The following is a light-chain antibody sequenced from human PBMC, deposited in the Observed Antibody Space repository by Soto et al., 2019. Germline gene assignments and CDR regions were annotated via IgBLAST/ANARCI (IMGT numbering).Light chain of an antibody. J-gene: IGKJ1*01. CDR3: QQYSSSRRT. CDR2: GAS. CDR1: QSVSSNF. V-gene: IGKV3-20*01. Sequence: EIVLAQSPGTLSLSPGERVTLSCRASQSVSSNFLAWYQQKPGQAPRLLIYGASNRAAGIPDRFSGSGSGTDFTLTISRLEPEDFAVYYCQQYSSSRRTFGQGTKVDNK.